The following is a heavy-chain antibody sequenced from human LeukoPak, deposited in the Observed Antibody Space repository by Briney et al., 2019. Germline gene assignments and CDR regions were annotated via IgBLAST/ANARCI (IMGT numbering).Heavy chain of an antibody. CDR3: ATGMIVMASDAFDI. CDR2: IIPIFGTA. J-gene: IGHJ3*02. D-gene: IGHD3-22*01. Sequence: GASVKVSCKASGGTFSSYAISWVRQAPGQGLEWMGRIIPIFGTANYAQKFQGRVTITADKSTSTAYMELSSLRSEDTAVYYCATGMIVMASDAFDIWGQGTMVTVSS. V-gene: IGHV1-69*06. CDR1: GGTFSSYA.